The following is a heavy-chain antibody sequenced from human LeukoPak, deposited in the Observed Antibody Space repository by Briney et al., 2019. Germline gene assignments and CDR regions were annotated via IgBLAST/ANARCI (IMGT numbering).Heavy chain of an antibody. J-gene: IGHJ3*02. V-gene: IGHV1-46*01. CDR1: GYIFTSYY. CDR2: INPSGGST. Sequence: ASVKVSCKASGYIFTSYYMHWVRQAPGQGLEWMGIINPSGGSTSYTQKFQGRVTMTRDMSTSTVYMELGSLRSEDTAVYYCARAAMVTRGFDAFDIWGQGTMVTVSS. D-gene: IGHD5-18*01. CDR3: ARAAMVTRGFDAFDI.